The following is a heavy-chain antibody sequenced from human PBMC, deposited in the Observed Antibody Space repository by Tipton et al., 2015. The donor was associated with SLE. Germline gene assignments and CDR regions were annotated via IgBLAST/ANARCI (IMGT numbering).Heavy chain of an antibody. V-gene: IGHV1-2*02. CDR2: INPNSGGT. CDR3: ARAPYYGGNYYGMDV. CDR1: GYTFAGYF. D-gene: IGHD2-21*01. Sequence: QSGAEVKKPGASVKVSCKASGYTFAGYFMHWVRQAPGQGLEWMGWINPNSGGTEYAQKFQGRVTMTRDTSINTAYMELSRMTSDDTAVYYCARAPYYGGNYYGMDVWGQGTTVAVSS. J-gene: IGHJ6*02.